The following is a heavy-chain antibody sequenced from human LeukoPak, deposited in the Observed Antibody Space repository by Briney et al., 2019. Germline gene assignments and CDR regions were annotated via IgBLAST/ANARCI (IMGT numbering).Heavy chain of an antibody. CDR1: GVSFSGYY. V-gene: IGHV4-34*01. CDR2: INHSGST. J-gene: IGHJ4*02. D-gene: IGHD5-18*01. CDR3: ARDNAIYSSYFDF. Sequence: PSGTLSLTCAVSGVSFSGYYWSWIRQPPGKGLEWIWEINHSGSTNYTPSLKSRVTISIDTSKNQFSLKLNTLTAADTAVYYCARDNAIYSSYFDFWGQGTLVTVSS.